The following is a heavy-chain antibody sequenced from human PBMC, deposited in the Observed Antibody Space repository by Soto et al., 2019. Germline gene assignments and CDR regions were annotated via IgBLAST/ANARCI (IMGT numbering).Heavy chain of an antibody. D-gene: IGHD5-18*01. J-gene: IGHJ5*02. CDR3: ARQWIQLCLPGEGWFDP. CDR1: GFTFSSYW. CDR2: IKQDGSEK. V-gene: IGHV3-7*05. Sequence: EVQLVESGGGLVQPGGSLRLSCAASGFTFSSYWMSWVRQAPGKGLEWVANIKQDGSEKYYVDSVKGRFTISRDNAKNSLYLQMISLRAEDTAVYYCARQWIQLCLPGEGWFDPWGQGTLVTVSS.